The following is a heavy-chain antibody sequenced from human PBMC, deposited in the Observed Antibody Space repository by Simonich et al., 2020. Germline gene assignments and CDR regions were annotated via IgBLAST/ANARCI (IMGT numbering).Heavy chain of an antibody. D-gene: IGHD3-10*01. J-gene: IGHJ6*02. CDR1: GYTFTGYY. CDR2: IKPNSGGT. CDR3: ARVPGIYYYYGMDV. Sequence: GAEVKKPGASVKVSCKASGYTFTGYYMHWVRQAPGQGLERMGRIKPNSGGTNYAQKFQGRGTMTRDTSISTAYMELRRLRSDDTAGYYCARVPGIYYYYGMDVWGQGTTVTVSS. V-gene: IGHV1-2*06.